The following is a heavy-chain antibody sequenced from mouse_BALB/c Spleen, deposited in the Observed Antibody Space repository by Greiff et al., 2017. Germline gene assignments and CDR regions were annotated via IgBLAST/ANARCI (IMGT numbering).Heavy chain of an antibody. CDR3: ARDDGFAY. CDR2: IRNKANGYTT. J-gene: IGHJ3*01. CDR1: GFTFTDYY. V-gene: IGHV7-3*02. Sequence: EVQVVESGGGLVQPGGSLRPSCATSGFTFTDYYMSWVRQPPGKALEWLGFIRNKANGYTTEYSASVKGRFTISRDNSQSILYLQMNTLRAEDSATYYCARDDGFAYWGQGTLVTVSA.